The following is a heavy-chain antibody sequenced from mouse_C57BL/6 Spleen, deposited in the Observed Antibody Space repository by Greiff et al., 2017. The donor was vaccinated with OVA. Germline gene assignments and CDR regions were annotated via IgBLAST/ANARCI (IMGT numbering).Heavy chain of an antibody. CDR2: IDPSDSYT. V-gene: IGHV1-50*01. J-gene: IGHJ2*01. CDR1: GYTFTSYW. Sequence: QVHVKQSGAELVKPGASVKLSCKASGYTFTSYWMQWVKQRPGQGLEWIGEIDPSDSYTNYNQKFKGKATLTVDTSSSTAYMQLSSLTSEDSAVYYCARTTTVVPDYWGQGTTLTVSS. D-gene: IGHD1-1*01. CDR3: ARTTTVVPDY.